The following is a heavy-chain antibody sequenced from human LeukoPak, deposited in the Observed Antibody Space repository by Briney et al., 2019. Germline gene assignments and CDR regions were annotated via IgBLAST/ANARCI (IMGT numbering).Heavy chain of an antibody. CDR2: VYDIGST. D-gene: IGHD3-16*01. CDR3: ARGGVLKSVDY. Sequence: PSETLSLTCTVSGGSIGSHYWTWIRQTPGKGLVWIGYVYDIGSTKYSPSLKSRVTISVDTSKNQFSLRLSSVTAADTAVYYCARGGVLKSVDYWGQGTLVAVSS. CDR1: GGSIGSHY. V-gene: IGHV4-59*11. J-gene: IGHJ4*02.